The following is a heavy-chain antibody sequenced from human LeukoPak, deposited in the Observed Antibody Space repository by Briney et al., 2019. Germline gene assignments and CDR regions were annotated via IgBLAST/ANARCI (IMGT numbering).Heavy chain of an antibody. V-gene: IGHV4-30-4*01. CDR1: GGSISSGDYY. CDR2: IYYSGST. Sequence: PSQTLSLTCTVSGGSISSGDYYWSWIRQPPGKALEWIGYIYYSGSTYYNPSLKSRVTITVDTSKNQFSLKLSSVTAADRAVYYCARKGALIHYWGQGTLVTVSS. CDR3: ARKGALIHY. D-gene: IGHD3-16*01. J-gene: IGHJ4*02.